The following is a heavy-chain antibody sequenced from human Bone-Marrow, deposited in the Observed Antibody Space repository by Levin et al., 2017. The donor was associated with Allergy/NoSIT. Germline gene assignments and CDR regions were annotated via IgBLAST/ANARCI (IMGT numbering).Heavy chain of an antibody. CDR1: GGSISSSSYY. J-gene: IGHJ4*02. CDR3: AGWQEAVAGTWVWDY. CDR2: IYYSGST. V-gene: IGHV4-39*01. Sequence: PSETLSLTCTVSGGSISSSSYYWGWIRQPPGKGLEWIGSIYYSGSTYYNPSLKSRVTISVDTSKNQFSLKLSSVTAADTAVYYCAGWQEAVAGTWVWDYWGQGTLVTVSS. D-gene: IGHD6-19*01.